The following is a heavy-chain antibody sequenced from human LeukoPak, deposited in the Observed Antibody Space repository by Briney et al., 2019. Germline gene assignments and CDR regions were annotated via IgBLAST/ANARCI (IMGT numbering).Heavy chain of an antibody. CDR1: GCSINNYY. CDR2: IYYSGST. J-gene: IGHJ3*02. D-gene: IGHD4-23*01. V-gene: IGHV4-59*01. CDR3: ARVSNDYSGNGAFDI. Sequence: PSETLSLTCTVSGCSINNYYWIWIRQSPGKGLEWIAYIYYSGSTNYNPSLESRVTISVDTSNNQFSLKLSSVTAADTAVYFCARVSNDYSGNGAFDIWGQGTMVTVSS.